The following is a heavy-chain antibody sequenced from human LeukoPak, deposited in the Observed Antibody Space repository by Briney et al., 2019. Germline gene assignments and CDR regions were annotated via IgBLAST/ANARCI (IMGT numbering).Heavy chain of an antibody. V-gene: IGHV4-59*01. Sequence: SETLSLTCTVSGGSISTYYWSWIRQSPGEGLEWIGYIYYSGSTSYNPSLKSRVTISIDTSKTQFSLKLSSVTAADTAVYYCARVVYSGSWGYFDYWGQGALVTVSS. D-gene: IGHD3-10*01. CDR1: GGSISTYY. CDR3: ARVVYSGSWGYFDY. CDR2: IYYSGST. J-gene: IGHJ4*02.